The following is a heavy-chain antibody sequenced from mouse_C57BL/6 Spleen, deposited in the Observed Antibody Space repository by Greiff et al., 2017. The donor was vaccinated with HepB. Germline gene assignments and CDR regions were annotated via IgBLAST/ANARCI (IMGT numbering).Heavy chain of an antibody. V-gene: IGHV1-69*01. CDR2: IDPSDSDT. CDR1: GYTFTSYW. Sequence: VQLKQPGAELVMPGASVKLSCKASGYTFTSYWMHWVKQRPGQGLEWIGEIDPSDSDTNYNQKFKGKSTLTVDKSSSTAYMQLSSLTSEDSAVYYCARSPTAPFAYWGQGTLVTVSA. J-gene: IGHJ3*01. D-gene: IGHD3-2*01. CDR3: ARSPTAPFAY.